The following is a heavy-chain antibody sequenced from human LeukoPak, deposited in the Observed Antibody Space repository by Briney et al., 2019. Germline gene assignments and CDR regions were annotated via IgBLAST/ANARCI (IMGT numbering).Heavy chain of an antibody. CDR1: GYSISNGYH. D-gene: IGHD1-20*01. J-gene: IGHJ4*02. Sequence: PSETLSLTCSVSGYSISNGYHWGWIRQPPGKGLEWIGSIYRSGSTYYNPSLKSRVTISVDTSKNHFSLRLSSVTAADTAVYYCARVNWIRDYWGQGTLVTVSS. CDR2: IYRSGST. V-gene: IGHV4-38-2*02. CDR3: ARVNWIRDY.